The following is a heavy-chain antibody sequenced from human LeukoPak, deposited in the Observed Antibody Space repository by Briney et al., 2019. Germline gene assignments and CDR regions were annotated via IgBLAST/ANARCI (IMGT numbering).Heavy chain of an antibody. Sequence: GGSLRLSCAVSGFTFSSYARTWVRQAPGKGLEWVSAISGTGANTYYADSVKGRFTTSRDNPRITLYLQMNSLSNEDTAVYYCAYADNNGWYYFDYWGQGTLVTVSS. CDR3: AYADNNGWYYFDY. CDR2: ISGTGANT. J-gene: IGHJ4*02. CDR1: GFTFSSYA. V-gene: IGHV3-23*01. D-gene: IGHD6-19*01.